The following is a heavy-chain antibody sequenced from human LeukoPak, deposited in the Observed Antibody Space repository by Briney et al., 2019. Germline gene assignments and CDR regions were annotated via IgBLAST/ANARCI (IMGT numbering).Heavy chain of an antibody. V-gene: IGHV5-51*01. CDR3: ARSAPIVTMVRGALDY. D-gene: IGHD3-10*01. Sequence: GESLKISCKGSGYSFTRSWIGWVRQMPGKGLEWMGIIYPGDSDTRYSPSFQGQVTISADKSISTAYLQWSSLKASDTAMYYCARSAPIVTMVRGALDYWGQGTLVTVSS. J-gene: IGHJ4*02. CDR2: IYPGDSDT. CDR1: GYSFTRSW.